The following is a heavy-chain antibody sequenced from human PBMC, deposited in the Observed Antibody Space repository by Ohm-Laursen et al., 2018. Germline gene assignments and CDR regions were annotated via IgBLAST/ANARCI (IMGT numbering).Heavy chain of an antibody. CDR3: ARDVHVGGDYFDY. CDR2: NNPNSGGT. Sequence: ASVKVSCKASGYTFTGYYMHWVRQAPGQGLEWMGWNNPNSGGTNYAQKFQGRVTMTRDTSISTAYMELSRLRSDDTAVYYCARDVHVGGDYFDYWGQGTLVTVSS. V-gene: IGHV1-2*02. J-gene: IGHJ4*02. D-gene: IGHD1-26*01. CDR1: GYTFTGYY.